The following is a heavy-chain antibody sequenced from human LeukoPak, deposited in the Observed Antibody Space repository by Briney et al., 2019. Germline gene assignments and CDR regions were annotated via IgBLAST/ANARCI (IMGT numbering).Heavy chain of an antibody. V-gene: IGHV4-39*07. D-gene: IGHD3-22*01. CDR3: ARGTYYYDSSRPFDY. J-gene: IGHJ4*02. Sequence: SETLSLTCTVSGGSISSSSYYWGWIRQPPGKGLEWIGSIYYSGSTYYNPSLKSRVTISVDTSKNQFSLKLSSVTAADTAVYYCARGTYYYDSSRPFDYWGQGTLVTVSS. CDR1: GGSISSSSYY. CDR2: IYYSGST.